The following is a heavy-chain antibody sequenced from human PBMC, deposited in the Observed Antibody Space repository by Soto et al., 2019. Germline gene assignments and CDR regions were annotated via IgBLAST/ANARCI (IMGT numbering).Heavy chain of an antibody. CDR1: GGSISSGGYS. D-gene: IGHD3-22*01. J-gene: IGHJ4*02. CDR2: IYHSGST. Sequence: QLQLQESGSGLVKPSQTLSLTCAVSGGSISSGGYSWSWIRQPPGKGLEWIGYIYHSGSTYYNPSLKSXXTXSXXRSKNQFSLKLSSVTAADTAVYYCAREDSSGRVDYWGQGTLVTVSS. CDR3: AREDSSGRVDY. V-gene: IGHV4-30-2*01.